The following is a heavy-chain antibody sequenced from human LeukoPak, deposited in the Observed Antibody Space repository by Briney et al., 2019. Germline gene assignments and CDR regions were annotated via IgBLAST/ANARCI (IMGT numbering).Heavy chain of an antibody. V-gene: IGHV1-18*04. CDR1: GYTFTGYY. CDR3: ARAPSGYAQLIDY. D-gene: IGHD5-12*01. J-gene: IGHJ4*02. CDR2: ISAYNGNT. Sequence: GASVKVSCKASGYTFTGYYMHWVRQAPGQGLEWMGWISAYNGNTNYAQKLQGRVTMTTDTSTSTAYMELRSLRSDDTAVYYCARAPSGYAQLIDYWGQGTLVTVSS.